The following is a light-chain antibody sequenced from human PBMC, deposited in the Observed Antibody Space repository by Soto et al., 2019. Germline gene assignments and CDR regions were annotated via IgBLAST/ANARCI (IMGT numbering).Light chain of an antibody. V-gene: IGKV3-20*01. J-gene: IGKJ4*01. CDR3: KQYRSSPPPT. CDR2: GAS. Sequence: EIMLTQSPGTMSLSPGERATLSCRASQSVSSSYLAWYQQKPGQAPRLLIYGASSRATGIPDRFSSSGSGTDLTLTISRLEPEDFSEYYCKQYRSSPPPTFGGGTKVEIK. CDR1: QSVSSSY.